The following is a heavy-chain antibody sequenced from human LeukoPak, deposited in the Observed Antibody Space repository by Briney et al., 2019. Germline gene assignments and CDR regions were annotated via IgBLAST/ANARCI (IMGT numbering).Heavy chain of an antibody. CDR2: ISGSGGST. D-gene: IGHD6-6*01. CDR3: AKDPRLSSIAARRIDY. CDR1: GFTFSSYA. J-gene: IGHJ4*02. Sequence: GGSLRLSCAASGFTFSSYAMSWVRQAPGEGLEWVSAISGSGGSTYYADSVKGRFTISRDNSKNTLYLQMNSLRAEDTAVYYCAKDPRLSSIAARRIDYWGQGALVTVSS. V-gene: IGHV3-23*01.